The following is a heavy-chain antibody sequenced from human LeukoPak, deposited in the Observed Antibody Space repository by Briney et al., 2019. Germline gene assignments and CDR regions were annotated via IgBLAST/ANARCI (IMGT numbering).Heavy chain of an antibody. J-gene: IGHJ6*03. Sequence: GGSLRLSCAAAGFTFNNYGMHWVRQAPGKGLEWVAFIRYNGNNQYYADSVKGRFTISRDNSKNTLYLQMNSLKGDDTAVYYCAKDSAFYYIDVWGKGTTVTISS. CDR3: AKDSAFYYIDV. CDR1: GFTFNNYG. CDR2: IRYNGNNQ. D-gene: IGHD3-10*01. V-gene: IGHV3-30*02.